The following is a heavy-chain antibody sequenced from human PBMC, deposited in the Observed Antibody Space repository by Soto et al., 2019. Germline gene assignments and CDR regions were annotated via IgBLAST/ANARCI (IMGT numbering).Heavy chain of an antibody. D-gene: IGHD3-3*01. Sequence: GGSLRLSCAASGFTFSSYGMHWVRQAPGKGLEWVAVISYDGSNKYYADSVKGRFTISRDNSKNTLYLQMNSLRAEDTAVYYCAKDIPPYDFWSGPDYWGQGTLVTVSS. J-gene: IGHJ4*02. V-gene: IGHV3-30*18. CDR1: GFTFSSYG. CDR2: ISYDGSNK. CDR3: AKDIPPYDFWSGPDY.